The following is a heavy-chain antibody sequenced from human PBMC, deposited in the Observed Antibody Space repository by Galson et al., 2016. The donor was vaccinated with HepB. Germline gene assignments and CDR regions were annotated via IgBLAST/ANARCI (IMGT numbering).Heavy chain of an antibody. Sequence: SLRLSCAVSGFTFSTYWMSWVRQAPGEGLEWVANINQDGGEQYYLDSVKGRFPISRDNAQNSLYLQMSSLRVEDTAVYYCAGTSRRGLIIGGVYFDSWGQGTLVTVSS. CDR1: GFTFSTYW. D-gene: IGHD3-10*01. V-gene: IGHV3-7*01. CDR3: AGTSRRGLIIGGVYFDS. J-gene: IGHJ4*02. CDR2: INQDGGEQ.